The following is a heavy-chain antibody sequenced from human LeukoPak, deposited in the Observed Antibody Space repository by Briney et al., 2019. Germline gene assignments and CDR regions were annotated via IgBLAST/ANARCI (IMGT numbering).Heavy chain of an antibody. V-gene: IGHV1-8*01. Sequence: ASVKVSCKASGYTFTSYDINWVRQATRQGLEWMGWMNPNSGNTGYAQKFQGRVTMTRNTSISTAYMELSSLRSEDTAVYYCARARRGGKRYCSGGSCYPTAYYFDYWGQGTLVTVSS. CDR2: MNPNSGNT. D-gene: IGHD2-15*01. J-gene: IGHJ4*02. CDR3: ARARRGGKRYCSGGSCYPTAYYFDY. CDR1: GYTFTSYD.